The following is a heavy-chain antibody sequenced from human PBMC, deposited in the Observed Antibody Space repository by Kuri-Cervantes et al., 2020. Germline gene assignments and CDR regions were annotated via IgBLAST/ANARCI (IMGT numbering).Heavy chain of an antibody. CDR2: IYTSGST. D-gene: IGHD3-10*01. Sequence: SDTLSLTCTVSGGSISSYYWSWIRQPAGKGLEWIGRIYTSGSTNYNPSLKSRVTISVDTSKNQFSLKLSSVTAADTAVYYCARDYGSGYWRWFDPWGQGTLVTVSS. CDR1: GGSISSYY. V-gene: IGHV4-4*07. CDR3: ARDYGSGYWRWFDP. J-gene: IGHJ5*02.